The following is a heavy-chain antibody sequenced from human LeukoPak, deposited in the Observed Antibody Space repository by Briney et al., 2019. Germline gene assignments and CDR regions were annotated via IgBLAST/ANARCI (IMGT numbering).Heavy chain of an antibody. CDR2: IIPIFGTA. V-gene: IGHV1-69*13. D-gene: IGHD1/OR15-1a*01. Sequence: SVKVSCKASGGTFSSYAISWVRQAPGQGLELMGGIIPIFGTANYAQKFQGRVTITADESTSTAYMELSSLRSEDTAVYYCARERTGTIWFDPWGQGTLVTVSS. J-gene: IGHJ5*02. CDR3: ARERTGTIWFDP. CDR1: GGTFSSYA.